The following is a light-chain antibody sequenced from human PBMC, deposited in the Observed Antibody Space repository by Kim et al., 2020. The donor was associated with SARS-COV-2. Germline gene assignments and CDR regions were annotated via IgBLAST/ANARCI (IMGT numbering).Light chain of an antibody. V-gene: IGKV3-20*01. Sequence: LSPGERATLACRASQSVSSSYLAWYQQKPGQAPRLLIYGASSRATGIPDRFSGSGSGTDFTLTISRLEPEDFAVYYCQQYGSSRTFGQGTKVDIK. CDR1: QSVSSSY. CDR2: GAS. J-gene: IGKJ1*01. CDR3: QQYGSSRT.